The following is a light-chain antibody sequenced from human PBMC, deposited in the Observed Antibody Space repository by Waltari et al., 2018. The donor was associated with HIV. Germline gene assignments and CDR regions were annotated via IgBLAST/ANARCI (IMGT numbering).Light chain of an antibody. CDR3: AAWDDSLNSYV. Sequence: QSVLTQSPSASGTPGQRVIISCSGTISNIDSKTVNWYRQLPGTAPKLLIYSDVKRPSGVPDRFSGSKSGTSASLAISGLQSEDEADYYCAAWDDSLNSYVFGPGTKVTVL. CDR1: ISNIDSKT. CDR2: SDV. V-gene: IGLV1-44*01. J-gene: IGLJ1*01.